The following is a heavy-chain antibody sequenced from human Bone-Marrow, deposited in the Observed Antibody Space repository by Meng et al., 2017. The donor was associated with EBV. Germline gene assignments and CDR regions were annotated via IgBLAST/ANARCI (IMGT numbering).Heavy chain of an antibody. Sequence: QGRLQESGPGLVKPSETLSLTCTVSGGSVSSGSYYWSWIRQPPGKGLEWIGYIYYSGSTNYNPSLKSRVTISVDTSKNQFSLKLSSVTAADTAVYYCASWASSIAARPPYYWGQGTLVTVSS. CDR1: GGSVSSGSYY. D-gene: IGHD6-6*01. V-gene: IGHV4-61*01. CDR2: IYYSGST. J-gene: IGHJ4*02. CDR3: ASWASSIAARPPYY.